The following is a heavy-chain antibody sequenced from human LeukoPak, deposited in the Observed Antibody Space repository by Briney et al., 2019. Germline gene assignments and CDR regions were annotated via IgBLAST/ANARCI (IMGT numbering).Heavy chain of an antibody. CDR3: ARAYPQRPIDY. CDR1: GGAFSVYY. J-gene: IGHJ4*02. CDR2: INHSGRT. V-gene: IGHV4-34*01. Sequence: ETLSLTFAVYGGAFSVYYWSWIRQPPGKGLEWIGEINHSGRTNYNPSLKSRVTISVDTSKNQFSLKLTSVTAADTAVYFCARAYPQRPIDYWGQGTLVTVSS.